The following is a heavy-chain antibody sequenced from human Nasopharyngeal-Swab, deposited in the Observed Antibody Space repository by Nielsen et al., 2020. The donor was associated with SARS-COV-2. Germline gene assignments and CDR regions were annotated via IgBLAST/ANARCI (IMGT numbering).Heavy chain of an antibody. D-gene: IGHD3-22*01. CDR2: IYYSGST. CDR1: GGSISSYY. Sequence: SETLSLTCTVSGGSISSYYWSWIRQPPGKGREWIGYIYYSGSTNYNPSLKSRVTLSVDTSKNQFSLKLSSVAAADTAVYYCAREVGVTMIPPGYFDYWGQGTLVTVSS. V-gene: IGHV4-59*12. CDR3: AREVGVTMIPPGYFDY. J-gene: IGHJ4*02.